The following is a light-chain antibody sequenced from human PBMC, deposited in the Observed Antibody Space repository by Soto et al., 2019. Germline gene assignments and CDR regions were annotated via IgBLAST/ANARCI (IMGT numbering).Light chain of an antibody. CDR2: LGS. CDR1: QSLLHSDGYNY. J-gene: IGKJ1*01. CDR3: MQALQTPAT. Sequence: DIVMTQSPLSLPVTPGEPASISCRSSQSLLHSDGYNYLDWYLQKPGQSPQLLIYLGSNLASGVPDRFSGGGSGTAFTLKISRVEAEDVGVYYCMQALQTPATFGQGTKVEI. V-gene: IGKV2-28*01.